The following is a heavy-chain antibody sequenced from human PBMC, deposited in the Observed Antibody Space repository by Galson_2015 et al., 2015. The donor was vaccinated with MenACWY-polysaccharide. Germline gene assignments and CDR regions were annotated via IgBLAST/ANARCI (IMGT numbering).Heavy chain of an antibody. V-gene: IGHV6-1*01. CDR2: TYCRSKCHN. D-gene: IGHD4-11*01. CDR3: TRNLDTLLTTRGGFDY. J-gene: IGHJ4*02. Sequence: CAISGDSVSSHSAVWNWIRQSPSRGLEWLGRTYCRSKCHNDYAVSVKSRITIKPDTSKNQFSLQLNSVTPEDTAVYYCTRNLDTLLTTRGGFDYWGQGTPVTVSS. CDR1: GDSVSSHSAV.